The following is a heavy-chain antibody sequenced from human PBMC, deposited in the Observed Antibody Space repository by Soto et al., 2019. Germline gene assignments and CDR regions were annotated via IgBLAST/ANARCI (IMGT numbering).Heavy chain of an antibody. V-gene: IGHV1-46*01. CDR2: INPSGGST. J-gene: IGHJ6*02. CDR1: GYTFTIYY. D-gene: IGHD3-16*01. CDR3: ATDGGYGMYV. Sequence: ASLKVSCKASGYTFTIYYMHWVRQAPGQGLEWMGIINPSGGSTSYAKKFQGRVTMTRDTYTNTVYMELSSLRSEDTAVYYCATDGGYGMYVWGQGTTATVSS.